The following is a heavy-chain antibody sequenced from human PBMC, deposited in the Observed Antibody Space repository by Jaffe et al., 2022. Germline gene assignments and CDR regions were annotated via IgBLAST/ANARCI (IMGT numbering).Heavy chain of an antibody. CDR3: AKSPSIAVAGTGWFDP. Sequence: QVQLVESGGGVVQPGGSLRLSCAASGFTFSSYGMHWVRQAPGKGLEWVAFIRYDGSNKYYADSVKGRFTISRDNSKNTLYLQMNSLRAEDTAVYYCAKSPSIAVAGTGWFDPWGQGTLVTVSS. D-gene: IGHD6-19*01. V-gene: IGHV3-30*02. CDR1: GFTFSSYG. J-gene: IGHJ5*02. CDR2: IRYDGSNK.